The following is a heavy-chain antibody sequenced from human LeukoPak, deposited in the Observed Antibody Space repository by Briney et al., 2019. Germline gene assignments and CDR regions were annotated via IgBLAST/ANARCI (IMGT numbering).Heavy chain of an antibody. J-gene: IGHJ4*01. V-gene: IGHV3-23*01. CDR2: ISGSGGST. D-gene: IGHD4-17*01. Sequence: GGTLRLSCAASGFTFSTYAMSWVRQAPGKGLEWVSAISGSGGSTYYADSVKGRFTISRDNSKNTLYLQMNSLRAEDTAVYYCAKDPPGYGDGMYYFDYWGRGTLVIVSS. CDR3: AKDPPGYGDGMYYFDY. CDR1: GFTFSTYA.